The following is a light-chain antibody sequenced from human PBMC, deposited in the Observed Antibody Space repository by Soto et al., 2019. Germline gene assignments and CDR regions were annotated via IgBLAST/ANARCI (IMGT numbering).Light chain of an antibody. V-gene: IGKV3-15*01. CDR2: AAS. J-gene: IGKJ4*01. CDR1: HVVSDK. Sequence: ETVITQSPATLSVSPWERVTLFCRFQHVVSDKVAWYQQKPGQPPRLLIYAASTRATGVPARFSGSGSGTEFTLTITSLQSEDFAVYFCQQYANWPPVIFGGGIKVDI. CDR3: QQYANWPPVI.